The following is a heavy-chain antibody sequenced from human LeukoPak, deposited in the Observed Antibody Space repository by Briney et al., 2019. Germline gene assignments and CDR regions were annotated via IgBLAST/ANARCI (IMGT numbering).Heavy chain of an antibody. Sequence: PSETLSLTCTVSGGSISSYCWSWIRQPPGKGLEWIGYIYYSGSTNYNPSLKSRVTISVDTSKNQFSLKLSSVTAADTAVCYCARYLGALDAFDIWGQGTMVTVSS. V-gene: IGHV4-59*01. D-gene: IGHD1-26*01. CDR2: IYYSGST. CDR3: ARYLGALDAFDI. CDR1: GGSISSYC. J-gene: IGHJ3*02.